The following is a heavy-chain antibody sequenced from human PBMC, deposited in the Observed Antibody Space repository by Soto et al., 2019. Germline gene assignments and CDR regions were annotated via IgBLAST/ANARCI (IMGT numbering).Heavy chain of an antibody. V-gene: IGHV3-66*01. CDR1: GFTVSTNY. Sequence: EVQLVESGGGLVQPGGSLRLSCAASGFTVSTNYISWVRQAPGKGLEWVLVLYSGGTTHYPDSVRGRFTISRDNSKNTVYLQMNNLRAEDAAVYYCARDKAVALSASWHFDLWGRGTLVTVSS. CDR3: ARDKAVALSASWHFDL. CDR2: LYSGGTT. D-gene: IGHD6-19*01. J-gene: IGHJ2*01.